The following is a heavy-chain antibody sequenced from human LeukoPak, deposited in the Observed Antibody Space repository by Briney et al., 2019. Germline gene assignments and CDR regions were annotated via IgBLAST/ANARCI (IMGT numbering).Heavy chain of an antibody. CDR2: IKQDGSEK. CDR1: GFTFSSYW. J-gene: IGHJ4*02. Sequence: PGGSLRLSCAASGFTFSSYWMSWVRQAPGKGLEWVANIKQDGSEKYYVDSVKGRFTISRDNAKNSLYLQMNSLRAEDTAVYYCARVGPYYDSSGLDYWGQGTLVTVSS. CDR3: ARVGPYYDSSGLDY. D-gene: IGHD3-22*01. V-gene: IGHV3-7*01.